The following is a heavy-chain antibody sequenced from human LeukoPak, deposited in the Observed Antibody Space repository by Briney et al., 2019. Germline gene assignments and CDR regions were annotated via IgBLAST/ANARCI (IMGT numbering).Heavy chain of an antibody. D-gene: IGHD6-19*01. V-gene: IGHV3-30*02. CDR2: IRYDGHTE. Sequence: GGALRLSRAPSGFTPTDYNMHWVRQPPAKGLEDVAFIRYDGHTEYYADSVKGGFTMSRDKSKKTLYLQMNSLRGEDTAVYYCARGAAVAVELWGQGTLVTVSS. CDR1: GFTPTDYN. J-gene: IGHJ4*02. CDR3: ARGAAVAVEL.